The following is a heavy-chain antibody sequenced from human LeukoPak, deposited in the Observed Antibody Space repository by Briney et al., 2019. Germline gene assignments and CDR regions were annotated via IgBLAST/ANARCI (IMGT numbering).Heavy chain of an antibody. CDR1: GGSISSSSYY. CDR3: AGLVVGTATIDY. CDR2: IFYSGST. J-gene: IGHJ4*02. V-gene: IGHV4-39*01. D-gene: IGHD2-21*02. Sequence: PETLSLTCTVSGGSISSSSYYWGWIRQPPGKGLEWIGNIFYSGSTYYNPSLKSRVTISVDTSKNQFSLKLRSVTAADTAVYYCAGLVVGTATIDYWGQGTLVTVSS.